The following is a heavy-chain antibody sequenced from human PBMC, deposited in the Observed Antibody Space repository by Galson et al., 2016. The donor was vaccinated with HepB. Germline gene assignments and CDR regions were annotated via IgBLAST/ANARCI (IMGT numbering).Heavy chain of an antibody. V-gene: IGHV3-49*03. CDR1: GFTFGDYA. D-gene: IGHD3-10*01. CDR3: TSLVRGGAALRENY. J-gene: IGHJ4*02. Sequence: SLRLSCAASGFTFGDYAMSWFRQAPGKGLAWVGFIRSKAYGGTTEYAASVKGRFTISRDDSKSIAYLQMNSLKTEDTAVYYCTSLVRGGAALRENYWGQGTLVTVSS. CDR2: IRSKAYGGTT.